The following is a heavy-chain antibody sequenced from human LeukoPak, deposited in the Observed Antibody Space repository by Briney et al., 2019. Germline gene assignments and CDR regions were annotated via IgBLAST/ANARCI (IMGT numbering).Heavy chain of an antibody. CDR2: ISGSGGST. Sequence: TGGSLRLSCAASGFTFDDYAMHWVRQAPGKGLEWVSAISGSGGSTYYADSVKGRFTISRDNSKNTLYLQMNSLRAEDTALYYCAREEQLSFDYWGQGTLVTVSS. V-gene: IGHV3-23*01. J-gene: IGHJ4*02. CDR1: GFTFDDYA. D-gene: IGHD1/OR15-1a*01. CDR3: AREEQLSFDY.